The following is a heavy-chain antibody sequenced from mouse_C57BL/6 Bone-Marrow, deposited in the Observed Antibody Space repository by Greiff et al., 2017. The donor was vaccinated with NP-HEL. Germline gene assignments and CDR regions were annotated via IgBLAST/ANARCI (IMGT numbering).Heavy chain of an antibody. CDR2: INPGSGGT. D-gene: IGHD2-3*01. J-gene: IGHJ3*01. CDR1: GYAFTNYL. V-gene: IGHV1-54*01. CDR3: ARGYSWFAY. Sequence: QVQLQQSGAELVRPGTSVKVSCKASGYAFTNYLIEWVKQRPGQGLEWIGVINPGSGGTNYNEKFKGKATLTADKSSSTAYMQLSSLTSEDSAVYFCARGYSWFAYWGQGTLVTVSA.